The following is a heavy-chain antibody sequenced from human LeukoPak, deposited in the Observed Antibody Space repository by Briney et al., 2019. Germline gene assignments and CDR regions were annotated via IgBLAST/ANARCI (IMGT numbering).Heavy chain of an antibody. D-gene: IGHD2/OR15-2a*01. J-gene: IGHJ4*02. CDR2: INHSGST. Sequence: SGTLSLTCAVSGGSISSSNWWSWVRQPPGKGLEWIGEINHSGSTNYNPSLKSRVTISVDTSKNQFSLKLSSVTAADTAVYYCARGRSNNQSKYRNTYYFDYWGQGTLVTVSS. V-gene: IGHV4-4*02. CDR1: GGSISSSNW. CDR3: ARGRSNNQSKYRNTYYFDY.